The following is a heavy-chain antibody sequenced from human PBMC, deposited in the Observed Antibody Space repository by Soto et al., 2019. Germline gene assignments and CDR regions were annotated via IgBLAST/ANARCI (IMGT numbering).Heavy chain of an antibody. D-gene: IGHD2-2*01. CDR3: SIGSWSAETFDI. Sequence: QVHLVQSGAEVKTPGSSVKVSCKAAGGTFNTYTLIGVRQAPGHGLEWMGRIIPMLTVTNSAQKFQGRVTLTADKSTGTAFMELTSLRSDDTAIYYCSIGSWSAETFDIWGQGTMVTVSS. CDR1: GGTFNTYT. J-gene: IGHJ3*02. V-gene: IGHV1-69*02. CDR2: IIPMLTVT.